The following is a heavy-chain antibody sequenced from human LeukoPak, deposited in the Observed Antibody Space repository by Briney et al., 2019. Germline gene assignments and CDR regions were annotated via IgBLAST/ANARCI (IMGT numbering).Heavy chain of an antibody. J-gene: IGHJ4*02. V-gene: IGHV6-1*01. D-gene: IGHD3-3*01. CDR3: ARESLDWCTTFYFDT. Sequence: SQTLSLTCAISGDSVAINSAAWNWIRQSPSRGLEWLGRTYYRAKWYHDYAVSVESRITINPDTSKNQFSLQLRSVTPEDTAMYFCARESLDWCTTFYFDTWGQGTLVTVSS. CDR2: TYYRAKWYH. CDR1: GDSVAINSAA.